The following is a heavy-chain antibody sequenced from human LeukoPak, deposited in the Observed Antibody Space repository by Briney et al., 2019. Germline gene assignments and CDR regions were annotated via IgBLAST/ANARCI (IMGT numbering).Heavy chain of an antibody. CDR3: ARSQNYYGSGDY. CDR1: GDSVSNGNYY. D-gene: IGHD3-10*01. CDR2: IYYTGRT. Sequence: SETLSLTCTVSGDSVSNGNYYWSWLRQPPGKALEWIGYIYYTGRTYYNPSLEGRVTILVDTSRNHFSVKLSSVTAADTAVYYCARSQNYYGSGDYWSQGTLVTVSS. J-gene: IGHJ4*02. V-gene: IGHV4-61*03.